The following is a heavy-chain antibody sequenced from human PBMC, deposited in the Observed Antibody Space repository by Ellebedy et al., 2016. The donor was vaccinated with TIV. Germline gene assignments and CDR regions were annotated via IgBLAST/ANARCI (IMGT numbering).Heavy chain of an antibody. CDR1: GFTFSSYD. CDR2: IGTAGDP. D-gene: IGHD5-18*01. Sequence: GGSLRLSCAASGFTFSSYDMHWVRQATGKGLEWVSAIGTAGDPYYPGSVKGRFTISRENAKNSLYLQMNSLRAEDTAVYFCVRDYSYGLDHWGQGTLVTVSS. J-gene: IGHJ4*02. V-gene: IGHV3-13*05. CDR3: VRDYSYGLDH.